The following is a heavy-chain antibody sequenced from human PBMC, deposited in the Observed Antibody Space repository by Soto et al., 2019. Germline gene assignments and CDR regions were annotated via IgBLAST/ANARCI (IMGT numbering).Heavy chain of an antibody. V-gene: IGHV4-59*01. CDR1: GGSISSYY. Sequence: SETLSLTCTVSGGSISSYYWSWIRQPPGKGLEWIGYIYYSGSTNYNPSLKSRVTISVDTSKNQFSLKLSSVTAADTAVYYCARGSGLFDYWGQGTLVTVSS. J-gene: IGHJ4*02. D-gene: IGHD3-10*01. CDR2: IYYSGST. CDR3: ARGSGLFDY.